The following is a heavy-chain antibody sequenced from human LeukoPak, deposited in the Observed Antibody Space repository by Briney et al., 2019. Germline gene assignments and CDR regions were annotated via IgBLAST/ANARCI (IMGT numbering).Heavy chain of an antibody. CDR3: ANTHLRDN. CDR1: GFTFNPYA. CDR2: IGASGGDT. Sequence: PGGSLRLSCEASGFTFNPYAMSWVRQAPGQGLEWVSAIGASGGDTYYADSVRGRFAISRDNSKNTLYLHMSSLRAEDTAIYYCANTHLRDNWGQGTLVTVSS. V-gene: IGHV3-23*01. J-gene: IGHJ4*02.